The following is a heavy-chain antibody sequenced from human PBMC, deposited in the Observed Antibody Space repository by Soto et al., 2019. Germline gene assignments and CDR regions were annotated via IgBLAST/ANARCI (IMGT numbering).Heavy chain of an antibody. Sequence: ASVKVSCKASGYTFTRYGIIWVRQAPGQGLEWMGWISAYNGNTNYAQKLQGRVTMTTDTSTSTAYMELRSLRSDDTAVYYCARVYIVATIGGMDVWGKGTTVTVSS. D-gene: IGHD5-12*01. V-gene: IGHV1-18*01. J-gene: IGHJ6*03. CDR2: ISAYNGNT. CDR3: ARVYIVATIGGMDV. CDR1: GYTFTRYG.